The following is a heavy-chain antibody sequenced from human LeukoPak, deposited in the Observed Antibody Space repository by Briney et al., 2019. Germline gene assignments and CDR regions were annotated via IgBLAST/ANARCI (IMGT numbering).Heavy chain of an antibody. Sequence: GGSLRLSCAASGFTFSSYGMHWVRQAPGKGLEWVAVIWYDGSNKYYADSVKGRFTISRDNSKNTLYLQMNSLRAEDTAVYYCARVDFSSSGYYYVGNYYYGMDVWGQGTTVTVFS. CDR3: ARVDFSSSGYYYVGNYYYGMDV. CDR1: GFTFSSYG. CDR2: IWYDGSNK. D-gene: IGHD3-22*01. V-gene: IGHV3-33*01. J-gene: IGHJ6*02.